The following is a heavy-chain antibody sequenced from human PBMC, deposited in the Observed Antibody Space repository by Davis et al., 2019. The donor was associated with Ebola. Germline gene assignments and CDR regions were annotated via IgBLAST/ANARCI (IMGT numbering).Heavy chain of an antibody. D-gene: IGHD4-17*01. V-gene: IGHV1-24*01. CDR1: GYTLTELS. CDR2: FDPEDGET. Sequence: AASVKVSCKVSGYTLTELSMHWVRQAPGKGLEWMGGFDPEDGETIYAQKFQGRVTMTEDTSTDTAYMELSSLRSEDTAVYYCTSSMTTVTTGNYWGQGTLVTVSS. J-gene: IGHJ4*02. CDR3: TSSMTTVTTGNY.